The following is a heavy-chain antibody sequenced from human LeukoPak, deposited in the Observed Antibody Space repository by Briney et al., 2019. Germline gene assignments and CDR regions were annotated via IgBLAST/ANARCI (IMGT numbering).Heavy chain of an antibody. CDR1: RFTFSSYS. CDR2: ISSSSRYI. Sequence: GGSLRLSCAASRFTFSSYSMNWVRQAPGKGLEWVSSISSSSRYIYYADSVKGRFTISRDNAKNSLYLQMNSLRAEDTAVYYCARGGGYAWDYWGQGTLVTVSS. J-gene: IGHJ4*02. CDR3: ARGGGYAWDY. V-gene: IGHV3-21*01. D-gene: IGHD5-12*01.